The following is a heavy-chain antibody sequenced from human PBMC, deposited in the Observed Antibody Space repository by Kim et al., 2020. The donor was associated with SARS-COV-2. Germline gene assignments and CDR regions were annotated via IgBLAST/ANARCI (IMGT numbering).Heavy chain of an antibody. CDR3: AKDLKSEGYYYYYGMDV. D-gene: IGHD3-3*01. Sequence: LSLTCAASGFNFGIYGMHWVPHAPGKGLECVAFLSYDGSSQAYGDSVKGRLTISRDNSKNTLYLHLNSLRPEDTAVYYSAKDLKSEGYYYYYGMDVW. CDR2: LSYDGSSQ. V-gene: IGHV3-30*18. J-gene: IGHJ6*01. CDR1: GFNFGIYG.